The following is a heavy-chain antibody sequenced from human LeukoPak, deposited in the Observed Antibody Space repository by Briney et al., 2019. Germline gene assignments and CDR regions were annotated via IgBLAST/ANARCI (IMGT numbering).Heavy chain of an antibody. CDR1: GFTFSSYA. Sequence: GGSLRLSCAASGFTFSSYAMHWVRQAPGKGLEWVAVISYDGSNKYYADSVKGRFTISRDNSKNTLYLQMNSLRAEDTAVYYCARDPSQYCSGGSCYPQNYYYYYGMDVWGQGTTVTVSS. J-gene: IGHJ6*02. CDR2: ISYDGSNK. CDR3: ARDPSQYCSGGSCYPQNYYYYYGMDV. D-gene: IGHD2-15*01. V-gene: IGHV3-30-3*01.